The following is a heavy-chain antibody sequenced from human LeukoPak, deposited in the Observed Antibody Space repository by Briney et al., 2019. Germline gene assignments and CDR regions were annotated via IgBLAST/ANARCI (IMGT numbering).Heavy chain of an antibody. CDR2: IKSKTDGGTT. Sequence: GGSLRLSCAASGFTFSNAWMSWVRQAPGKGLEWVGRIKSKTDGGTTDYAAPVKGRFTISRDDSKNTLYLQMNSLKTEDTAVYYCTTDSSKIVFMDAWGKGTTVTVSS. D-gene: IGHD6-19*01. V-gene: IGHV3-15*01. J-gene: IGHJ6*03. CDR1: GFTFSNAW. CDR3: TTDSSKIVFMDA.